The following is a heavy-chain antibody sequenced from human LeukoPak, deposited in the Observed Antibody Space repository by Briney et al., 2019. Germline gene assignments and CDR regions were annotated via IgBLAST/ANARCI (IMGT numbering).Heavy chain of an antibody. Sequence: GGSLRLSCAASGFTFSGSAMHWVRQASGKGLEWVGRIRSKANSYATAYAASVKGRFTISRDDSKNTAYLQMNSLKTEDTAVYYCASETMSYYYGSGRNYFDYWGQGTLVTVSS. CDR2: IRSKANSYAT. J-gene: IGHJ4*02. V-gene: IGHV3-73*01. CDR1: GFTFSGSA. CDR3: ASETMSYYYGSGRNYFDY. D-gene: IGHD3-10*01.